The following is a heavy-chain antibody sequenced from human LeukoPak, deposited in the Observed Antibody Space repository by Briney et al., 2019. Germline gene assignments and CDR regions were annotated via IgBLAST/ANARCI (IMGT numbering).Heavy chain of an antibody. CDR1: GGSISSYY. J-gene: IGHJ5*02. V-gene: IGHV4-4*07. CDR3: ARAPSGYSYGYRHWFDP. Sequence: SETLSLTCTVSGGSISSYYWSWIRQPAGKGLEWIGRIYTSGSTNYNPSLKSRVTMSVDTSKNQFSLKVSSVTAADTAVYYCARAPSGYSYGYRHWFDPWGQGTLVTVSS. CDR2: IYTSGST. D-gene: IGHD5-18*01.